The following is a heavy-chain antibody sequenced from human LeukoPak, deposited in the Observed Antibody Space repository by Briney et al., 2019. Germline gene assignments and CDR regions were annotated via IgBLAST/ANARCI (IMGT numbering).Heavy chain of an antibody. CDR1: GYTFTGYY. V-gene: IGHV1-2*02. CDR2: INPNSGGT. CDR3: ARVPIVVVVAATFWVFDY. D-gene: IGHD2-15*01. J-gene: IGHJ4*02. Sequence: ASVNVSCKASGYTFTGYYMHWVRQAPGQGLEWMGWINPNSGGTNYAQKFQGRVTMTRDTSISTAYMELSRLRSDDTAVYYCARVPIVVVVAATFWVFDYWGQGTLVTVSS.